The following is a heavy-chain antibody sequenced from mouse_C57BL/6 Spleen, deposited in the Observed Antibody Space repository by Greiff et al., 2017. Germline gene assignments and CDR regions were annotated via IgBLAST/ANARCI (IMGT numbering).Heavy chain of an antibody. CDR2: ISSGSSTI. D-gene: IGHD2-5*01. Sequence: EVKLVESGGGLVKPGGSLKLSCAASGFTFSDYGMHWVRQAPEKGLEWVAYISSGSSTIYYADTVKGRFTISRDNATNTLFLQMTSLRSEDTAMYYCARVSNYYWYFDVWGTGTTVTVSS. V-gene: IGHV5-17*01. CDR1: GFTFSDYG. CDR3: ARVSNYYWYFDV. J-gene: IGHJ1*03.